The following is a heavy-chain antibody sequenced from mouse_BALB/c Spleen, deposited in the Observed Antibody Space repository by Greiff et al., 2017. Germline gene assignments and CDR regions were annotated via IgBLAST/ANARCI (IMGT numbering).Heavy chain of an antibody. CDR3: ANGNLFAY. CDR1: GYAFSSSW. D-gene: IGHD2-1*01. J-gene: IGHJ3*01. V-gene: IGHV1-82*01. CDR2: IYPGDGDT. Sequence: VQLQQSGPELVKPGASVKISCKASGYAFSSSWMNWVKQRPGQGLEWIGRIYPGDGDTNYNGKFKGKATLTADKSSSTAYMQLSSLTSVDSAVYFCANGNLFAYWGQGTLVTVSA.